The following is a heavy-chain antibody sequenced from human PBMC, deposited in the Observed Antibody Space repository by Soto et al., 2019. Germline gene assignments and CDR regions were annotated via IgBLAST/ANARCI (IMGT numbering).Heavy chain of an antibody. D-gene: IGHD6-13*01. Sequence: EVQLVESGGGLVQPGGSLRLSCAASGFTFSSYSMNWVRQAPGKGLEWVSYISSSSSTIYYADSVKGRFTISRDNAKNSLYLQMNSLRAEDTAVYYCARSGSSWPNWFDPWGQGTLVTVSS. J-gene: IGHJ5*02. CDR1: GFTFSSYS. CDR3: ARSGSSWPNWFDP. CDR2: ISSSSSTI. V-gene: IGHV3-48*01.